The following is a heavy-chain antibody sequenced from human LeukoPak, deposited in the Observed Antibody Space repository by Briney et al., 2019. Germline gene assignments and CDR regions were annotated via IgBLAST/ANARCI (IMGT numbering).Heavy chain of an antibody. D-gene: IGHD1-26*01. V-gene: IGHV3-33*01. CDR3: ARGLGVGATDY. J-gene: IGHJ4*02. CDR2: IWYDGSNK. Sequence: GGSLRLSCAASGFTFSSYGMHWVRQAPGKGLEWVAVIWYDGSNKYYADSVKGRFTISRDNSKNTLYLQMNSLRAEDTAVYYCARGLGVGATDYWGQGTLVTVSS. CDR1: GFTFSSYG.